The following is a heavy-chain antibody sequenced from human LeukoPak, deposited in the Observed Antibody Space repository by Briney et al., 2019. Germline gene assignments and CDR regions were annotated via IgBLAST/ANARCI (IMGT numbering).Heavy chain of an antibody. J-gene: IGHJ4*02. V-gene: IGHV3-23*01. CDR3: AKEYGDYRGFDY. CDR2: TSGSGRSI. Sequence: GGSLRLSCAASGLAFSSYAMSWVRQAPGKGLEWVSGTSGSGRSIHYADSVKGRFTISRDNSKNTLYLQMNSLRADDTAVYYCAKEYGDYRGFDYWGQGTLVTVSS. D-gene: IGHD4-17*01. CDR1: GLAFSSYA.